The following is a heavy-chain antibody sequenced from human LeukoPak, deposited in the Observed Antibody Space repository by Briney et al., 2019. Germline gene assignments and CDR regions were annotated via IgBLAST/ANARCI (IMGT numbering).Heavy chain of an antibody. CDR3: ASRDYYGMDV. J-gene: IGHJ6*02. V-gene: IGHV4-59*12. CDR1: GGSISSYY. CDR2: IYYSGST. Sequence: SETLSLTCTVSGGSISSYYWSWIRQPPGKGLEWIGYIYYSGSTNYNPSLKSRVTISVDTSKNQFSLKPSSVTAADTAVYYCASRDYYGMDVWGQGTTVTVSS.